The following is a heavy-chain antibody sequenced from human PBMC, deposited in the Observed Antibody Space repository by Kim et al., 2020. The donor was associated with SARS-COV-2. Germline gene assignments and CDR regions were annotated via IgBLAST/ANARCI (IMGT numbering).Heavy chain of an antibody. D-gene: IGHD3-10*01. Sequence: GGSLRLSCAASGFTFSSYSMNWVRQAPGKGLEWVSSISSSSSYIYYADSVKGRFTISRDNAKNSLYLQMNSLRAEDTAVYYCAREITMVRGVIIMPNAFDIWGQGTMVTVSS. CDR3: AREITMVRGVIIMPNAFDI. CDR1: GFTFSSYS. V-gene: IGHV3-21*01. CDR2: ISSSSSYI. J-gene: IGHJ3*02.